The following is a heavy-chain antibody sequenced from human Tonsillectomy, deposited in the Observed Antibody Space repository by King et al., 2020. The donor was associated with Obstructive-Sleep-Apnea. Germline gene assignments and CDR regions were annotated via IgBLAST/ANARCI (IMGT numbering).Heavy chain of an antibody. D-gene: IGHD6-13*01. CDR3: ARLMAAAGTNYYYDMDV. J-gene: IGHJ6*02. CDR1: GGSFSDFY. V-gene: IGHV4-34*01. Sequence: VKLQQWGAGLLKPSETLSLTCAVYGGSFSDFYWSWIRQPPGKGLEWIGEINHSGSTNYNPSLKSRVTISVDTSKIQFSLKLSSVTAADTAAYYCARLMAAAGTNYYYDMDVWGQGTTVTVSS. CDR2: INHSGST.